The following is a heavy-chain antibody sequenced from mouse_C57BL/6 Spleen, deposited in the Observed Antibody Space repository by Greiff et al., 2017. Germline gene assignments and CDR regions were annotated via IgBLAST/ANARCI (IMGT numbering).Heavy chain of an antibody. CDR2: IDPSGSYT. V-gene: IGHV1-50*01. J-gene: IGHJ4*01. CDR1: GYTFTSYW. D-gene: IGHD2-12*01. CDR3: ARRDYYRSALAMDY. Sequence: QVQLQQPGAELVKPGASVKLSCKASGYTFTSYWMQWVKQRPGQGLEWIGEIDPSGSYTNYNQKFKGKATLTVDTSSSTAYMQLSSLTSEDSAVYDCARRDYYRSALAMDYWGQGTSVTVSS.